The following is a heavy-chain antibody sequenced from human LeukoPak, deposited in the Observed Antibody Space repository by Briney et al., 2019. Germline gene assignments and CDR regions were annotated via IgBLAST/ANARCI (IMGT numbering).Heavy chain of an antibody. CDR1: GGSISGYF. J-gene: IGHJ4*02. Sequence: SETLSLTCTVSGGSISGYFWTWIRQPAGKGLEWIGRIYSSGSNNYNPSLKSRVTMSLDTSKNHFSLNLTSVTAADTAVYYCARRLGGNYFDFWGQGTLVTVSS. D-gene: IGHD6-19*01. CDR3: ARRLGGNYFDF. CDR2: IYSSGSN. V-gene: IGHV4-4*07.